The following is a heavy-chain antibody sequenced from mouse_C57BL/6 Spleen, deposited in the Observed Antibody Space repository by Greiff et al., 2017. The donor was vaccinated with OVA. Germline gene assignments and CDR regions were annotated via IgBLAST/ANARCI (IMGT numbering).Heavy chain of an antibody. CDR2: FHPYNDDT. CDR1: GYTFTTYP. V-gene: IGHV1-47*01. D-gene: IGHD1-1*01. J-gene: IGHJ2*01. CDR3: ARPGYGSSSYFDY. Sequence: VQLQQSGPELVKPGASVKISCKASGYTFTTYPIEWMKQNHGKSLEWIGNFHPYNDDTKYNEKFKGKATLTVEKSSSTVYLELSRLTSDDSAVYYCARPGYGSSSYFDYWGQGTTLTVSS.